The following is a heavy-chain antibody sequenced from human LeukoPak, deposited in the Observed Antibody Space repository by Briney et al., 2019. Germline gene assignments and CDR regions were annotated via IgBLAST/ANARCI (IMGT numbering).Heavy chain of an antibody. J-gene: IGHJ5*02. CDR1: GGSISSGGYY. V-gene: IGHV4-31*03. CDR3: ARVEALYGSGTMGWFDP. CDR2: IYYSGST. Sequence: PSETLSLTCTVSGGSISSGGYYWSWLRQHPGTGLEWIGYIYYSGSTYYNPSLKSRVTISVDTSKNQFSLKLSSVTAADTAVYYCARVEALYGSGTMGWFDPWGQGTLVTVSS. D-gene: IGHD3-10*01.